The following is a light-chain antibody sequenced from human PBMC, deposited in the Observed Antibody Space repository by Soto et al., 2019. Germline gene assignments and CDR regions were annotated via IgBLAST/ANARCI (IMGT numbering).Light chain of an antibody. CDR2: EVS. Sequence: QSVLTQPASVSGSPGQSITISCTGTSSDVGSYNLVSWYQQHPGKAPKLMIYEVSKRPSGVSNRFSGSKSGNTASLTISGLQAEDEADYYCRSYAGSSILFGTGTKV. CDR3: RSYAGSSIL. CDR1: SSDVGSYNL. J-gene: IGLJ1*01. V-gene: IGLV2-23*02.